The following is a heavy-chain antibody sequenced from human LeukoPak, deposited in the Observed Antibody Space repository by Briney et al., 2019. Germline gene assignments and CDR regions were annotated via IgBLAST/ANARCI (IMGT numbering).Heavy chain of an antibody. J-gene: IGHJ4*02. D-gene: IGHD6-13*01. V-gene: IGHV3-53*05. CDR1: ELIVSSNY. CDR2: IYSAGTT. Sequence: GGSLRLSCAASELIVSSNYMSWVRQAPGKGLEWVSVIYSAGTTYYADSVKGRFIISRDNSKNTLYLQMNSLRAEDTAMYHCARGGTPGYSTSWIDHWGQGTLVTVSS. CDR3: ARGGTPGYSTSWIDH.